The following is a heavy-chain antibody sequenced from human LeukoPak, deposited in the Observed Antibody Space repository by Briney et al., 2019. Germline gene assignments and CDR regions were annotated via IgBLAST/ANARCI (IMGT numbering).Heavy chain of an antibody. Sequence: SETLSLTCAVSGGSIRNSSFYWGWIRQPPGKGLEWIASIYNSGTTYYNPSIKSRVNISVDTSKNQFSLKLTSVTAADTAVYYCARLFWSGHSFYNYGMDVWGQGTTVTVSS. CDR1: GGSIRNSSFY. V-gene: IGHV4-39*01. CDR3: ARLFWSGHSFYNYGMDV. J-gene: IGHJ6*02. CDR2: IYNSGTT. D-gene: IGHD3-3*01.